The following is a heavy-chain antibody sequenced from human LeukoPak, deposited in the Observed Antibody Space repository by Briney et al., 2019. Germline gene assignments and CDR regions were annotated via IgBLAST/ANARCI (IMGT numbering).Heavy chain of an antibody. V-gene: IGHV3-30*04. Sequence: GRSLRLSCAASGFTFSSYAMHWVRQAPGKGLEWVAVISYDGSNKYYADSVKGRFTISRDNSKNTLYLQMNSLRAEDTAVCYCARDLLPLYYYGMDVWGQGTTVTVSS. CDR3: ARDLLPLYYYGMDV. D-gene: IGHD2-15*01. J-gene: IGHJ6*02. CDR2: ISYDGSNK. CDR1: GFTFSSYA.